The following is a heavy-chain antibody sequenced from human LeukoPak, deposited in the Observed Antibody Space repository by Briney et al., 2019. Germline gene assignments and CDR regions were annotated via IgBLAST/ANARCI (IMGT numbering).Heavy chain of an antibody. CDR3: ARDMGGYFDL. D-gene: IGHD1-26*01. V-gene: IGHV3-48*03. J-gene: IGHJ2*01. CDR1: GFTFGSYE. CDR2: ISSSGSTI. Sequence: GGSLRLSCAASGFTFGSYEMNWVRQVPGKGLEWVSYISSSGSTIYYADSVKGRFTISRDNAKNSLYLQMNSLRAEDTAVYYCARDMGGYFDLWGRGTLVTVSS.